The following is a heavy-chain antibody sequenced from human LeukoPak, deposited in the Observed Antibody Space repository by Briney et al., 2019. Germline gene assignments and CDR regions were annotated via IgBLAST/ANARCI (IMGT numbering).Heavy chain of an antibody. J-gene: IGHJ4*02. V-gene: IGHV3-30-3*01. CDR2: ISYDGSNK. CDR3: AKEGRYFDWLLKDYFDY. D-gene: IGHD3-9*01. Sequence: GGSLRLSCAASGFTFSSYAMHWVRQAPGKGLEWVAVISYDGSNKYYADSVKGRFTISRDNSKNTLHLQMNSLRAEDTAVYYCAKEGRYFDWLLKDYFDYWGQGTLVTVSS. CDR1: GFTFSSYA.